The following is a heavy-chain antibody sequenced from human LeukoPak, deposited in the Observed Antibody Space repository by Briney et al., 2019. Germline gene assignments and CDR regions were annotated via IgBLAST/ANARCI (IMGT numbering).Heavy chain of an antibody. Sequence: GESLKISCKNSGYSFTTYWIGWVRQMPGKGLEWMGIIYPGDSDTRYSPPFQGQVTISADKSICTAYLRWTSLKASDTAMCACARRSINSEGRFDYWGQGTLVTVSS. CDR3: ARRSINSEGRFDY. D-gene: IGHD4-23*01. CDR2: IYPGDSDT. V-gene: IGHV5-51*01. J-gene: IGHJ4*02. CDR1: GYSFTTYW.